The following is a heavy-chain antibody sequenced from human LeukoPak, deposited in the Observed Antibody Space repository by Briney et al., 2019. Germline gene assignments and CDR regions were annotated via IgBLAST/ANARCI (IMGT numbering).Heavy chain of an antibody. CDR1: GFTFSSYW. CDR2: IKQDGSEK. J-gene: IGHJ6*02. D-gene: IGHD5-12*01. Sequence: QPGGSLRLSCAASGFTFSSYWMSWVRQAPGKGLEWVANIKQDGSEKYYVDSVKGRFTISRDNAKNSLYLQMNSLRAEDTAVYYCAREESGYGPYGMDVWGQGTTVTVSS. CDR3: AREESGYGPYGMDV. V-gene: IGHV3-7*01.